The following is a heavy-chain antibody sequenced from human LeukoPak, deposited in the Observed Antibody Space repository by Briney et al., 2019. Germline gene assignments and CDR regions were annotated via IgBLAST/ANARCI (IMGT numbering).Heavy chain of an antibody. Sequence: PGGSLRLSCAASGFTFSSYDMSWVRQAPGKGLEWVSGISGSGVKTNYVDSVKGRFTISRDNSKKTLYLQMNSLIAEDTAVYYCAKDQNDFWSGYYRGGGGFDYWGQGTLVTVSS. J-gene: IGHJ4*02. V-gene: IGHV3-23*01. D-gene: IGHD3-3*01. CDR2: ISGSGVKT. CDR3: AKDQNDFWSGYYRGGGGFDY. CDR1: GFTFSSYD.